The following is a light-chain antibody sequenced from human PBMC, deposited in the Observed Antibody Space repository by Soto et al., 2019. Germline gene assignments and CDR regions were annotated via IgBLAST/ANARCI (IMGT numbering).Light chain of an antibody. V-gene: IGKV1-17*01. J-gene: IGKJ4*01. Sequence: DIQMTQSPSSLSASVGDRVTITCRASQGIRNDLGWYQQKPGKGPTRLIYAASNLSSGGPSRFSGSGAATAFTLTISSLQHADFATYYCLQQNNCTRTFGGGTRVEV. CDR1: QGIRND. CDR2: AAS. CDR3: LQQNNCTRT.